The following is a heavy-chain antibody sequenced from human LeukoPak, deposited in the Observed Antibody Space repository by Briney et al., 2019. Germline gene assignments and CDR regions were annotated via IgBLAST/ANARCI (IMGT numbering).Heavy chain of an antibody. CDR1: GGSISSYY. Sequence: PSETLSLTCTVSGGSISSYYWSWIRQPPGKGLEWIGYIYYSGSTNYNPSLQSRVTISVDTSKNQFSLKLSSVTAAATAVYYCARLEVAATGDAFDIWGRGTMATVSS. V-gene: IGHV4-59*08. D-gene: IGHD2-15*01. CDR3: ARLEVAATGDAFDI. J-gene: IGHJ3*02. CDR2: IYYSGST.